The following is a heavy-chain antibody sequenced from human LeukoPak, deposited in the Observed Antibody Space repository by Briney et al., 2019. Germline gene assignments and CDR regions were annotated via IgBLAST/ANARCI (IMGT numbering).Heavy chain of an antibody. CDR1: GGSISSGGYS. V-gene: IGHV4-30-2*01. CDR3: ARFRAGGSGSYAFDY. J-gene: IGHJ4*02. D-gene: IGHD3-10*01. Sequence: PSETLSLTCAVSGGSISSGGYSWSWIRQPPGKGLEWIGYIYHSGSTYYNPSLKSRVTISVDRSKNQFSLKLSSVTAADTAVYYCARFRAGGSGSYAFDYWGQGTLVTVSS. CDR2: IYHSGST.